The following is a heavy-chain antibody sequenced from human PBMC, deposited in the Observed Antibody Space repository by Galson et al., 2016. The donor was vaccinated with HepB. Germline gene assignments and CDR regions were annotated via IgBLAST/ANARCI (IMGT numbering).Heavy chain of an antibody. V-gene: IGHV1-69*13. Sequence: SVKVSCKASGGTFSSYGFSWVRQAPGQGLEWMGGIIPALKTANYAQRFQGRVTITADESTTTAYMELSSLRSEDTAVYYCASDPPMVRGGIAFLKPDLRHWGQETLVTVSS. CDR2: IIPALKTA. J-gene: IGHJ4*02. D-gene: IGHD3-10*01. CDR1: GGTFSSYG. CDR3: ASDPPMVRGGIAFLKPDLRH.